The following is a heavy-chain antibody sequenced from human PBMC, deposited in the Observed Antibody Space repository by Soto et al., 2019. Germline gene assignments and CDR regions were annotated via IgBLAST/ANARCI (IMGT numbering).Heavy chain of an antibody. J-gene: IGHJ3*02. V-gene: IGHV4-39*01. CDR2: IYYSGST. CDR1: GGSISRSSYY. CDR3: ARVGISGFLPYFAFDI. D-gene: IGHD3-22*01. Sequence: SQTLSLTCTVSGGSISRSSYYSGWIRQPPGKGLEWIGSIYYSGSTYYNPSLKSRVTISVDTSKNQFSLKLSSVTAADTAVYYCARVGISGFLPYFAFDIWGQGTMVTVSS.